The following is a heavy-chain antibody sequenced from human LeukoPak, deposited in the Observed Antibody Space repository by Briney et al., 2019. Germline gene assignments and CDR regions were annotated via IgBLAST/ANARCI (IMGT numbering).Heavy chain of an antibody. D-gene: IGHD6-13*01. CDR1: GGSISSSNYY. V-gene: IGHV4-39*01. Sequence: PSETLSLTCTVSGGSISSSNYYWGWIRQSPGKGLEWIGSIYYSGSTYYNPSLKSPVTISVDTSKNQFPLKLSSVTAADTAVYYCARRTAAAGHDYWGQGTLVTVSS. J-gene: IGHJ4*02. CDR3: ARRTAAAGHDY. CDR2: IYYSGST.